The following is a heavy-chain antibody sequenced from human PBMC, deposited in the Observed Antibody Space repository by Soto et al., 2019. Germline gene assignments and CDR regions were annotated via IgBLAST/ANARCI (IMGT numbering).Heavy chain of an antibody. D-gene: IGHD3-16*01. CDR3: ARGLLGDIWGSRDAFDI. V-gene: IGHV3-74*01. CDR1: GFTFSSYW. CDR2: INTDESST. Sequence: PGGSLRLSCAASGFTFSSYWMHWVRQAPGKGLVWVSRINTDESSTTYADSVKGRFTISRDNAKNTLYLQMNSLSAEDTAVYYCARGLLGDIWGSRDAFDIWGQGTMVTVSS. J-gene: IGHJ3*02.